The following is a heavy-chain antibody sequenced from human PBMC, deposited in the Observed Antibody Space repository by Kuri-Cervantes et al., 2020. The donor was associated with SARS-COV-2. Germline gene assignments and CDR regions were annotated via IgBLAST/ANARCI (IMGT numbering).Heavy chain of an antibody. J-gene: IGHJ2*01. D-gene: IGHD6-19*01. CDR1: GGTFSSYA. CDR3: ASTVAGTGVWYFDL. V-gene: IGHV1-69*13. CDR2: IIPIFGTA. Sequence: SVKVSCKASGGTFSSYAISWVRQAPGQGLEWMGGIIPIFGTANYAQKFQGRVTITADESTSTAHMELSSLRSEDTAVYYCASTVAGTGVWYFDLWGRGTLVTVSS.